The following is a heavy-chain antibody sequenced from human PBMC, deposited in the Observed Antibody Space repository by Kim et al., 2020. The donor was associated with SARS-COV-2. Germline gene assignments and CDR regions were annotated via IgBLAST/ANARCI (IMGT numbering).Heavy chain of an antibody. D-gene: IGHD5-12*01. Sequence: GGSLRLSCAASGFPFSNYWMSWVRRAPGKGLEWVANIKQDVSERYYVDSVKGRFIISRDNAKSSLYLQMNGLRVEDTAVYYCARDYDWWGQGALVTVSS. J-gene: IGHJ4*02. CDR1: GFPFSNYW. V-gene: IGHV3-7*03. CDR3: ARDYDW. CDR2: IKQDVSER.